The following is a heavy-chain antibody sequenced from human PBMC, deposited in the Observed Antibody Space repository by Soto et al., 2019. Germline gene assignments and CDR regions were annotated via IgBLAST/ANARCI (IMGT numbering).Heavy chain of an antibody. CDR1: GGTFGNSA. D-gene: IGHD5-12*01. Sequence: QVHLVQSGAEVKKPGASVTVSCQASGGTFGNSAISWVRQAPGQGLEWMGGIIPILPTPDYAQKFQGRVAITADESTSTAYMELTSLKSEDTAVYYCAPDKDRLQLGGNYYYAIDVWGQGTTVTVSS. CDR3: APDKDRLQLGGNYYYAIDV. J-gene: IGHJ6*02. V-gene: IGHV1-69*12. CDR2: IIPILPTP.